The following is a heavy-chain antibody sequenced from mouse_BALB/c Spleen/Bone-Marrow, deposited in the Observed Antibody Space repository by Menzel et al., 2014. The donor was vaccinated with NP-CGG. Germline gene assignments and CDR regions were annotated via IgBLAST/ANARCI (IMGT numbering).Heavy chain of an antibody. CDR1: GYTFXSYY. V-gene: IGHV1S81*02. CDR2: INPSNGGT. Sequence: QVQLQQSGAELVKPGASVKLSCKASGYTFXSYYMYWVKQRPGQGLEWIGEINPSNGGTNLNEKFKSKATLTVDKSSSTAYMQLSSLTSEDSAVYYCTREGDSPFAYWGQGTLVTVSA. D-gene: IGHD2-13*01. J-gene: IGHJ3*01. CDR3: TREGDSPFAY.